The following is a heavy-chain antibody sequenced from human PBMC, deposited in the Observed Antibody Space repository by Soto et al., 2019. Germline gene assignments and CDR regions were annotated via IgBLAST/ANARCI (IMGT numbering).Heavy chain of an antibody. CDR3: ARDRVTIFGVGQYGMDV. V-gene: IGHV3-7*05. Sequence: GGSLRLSCAASGFTFSSYWMSWVRQAPGKGLEWVANIKQDGSEKYYVDSVKGRFTISRDNAKNSLYLQMNSLRAEDTAVYYCARDRVTIFGVGQYGMDVWGQGTTVTVSS. J-gene: IGHJ6*02. CDR1: GFTFSSYW. CDR2: IKQDGSEK. D-gene: IGHD3-3*01.